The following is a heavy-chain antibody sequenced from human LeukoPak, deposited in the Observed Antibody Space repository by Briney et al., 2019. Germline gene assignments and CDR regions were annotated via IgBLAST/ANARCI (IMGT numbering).Heavy chain of an antibody. V-gene: IGHV3-74*01. D-gene: IGHD3-3*01. CDR1: GFTFSSYW. CDR2: INSDGSST. CDR3: ASEQANSYYDFWSGQNSLLDY. J-gene: IGHJ4*02. Sequence: GGSLRLSCAASGFTFSSYWVHWVRQAPGKGLVWVSRINSDGSSTSYADSVKGRFTISRDNAKNTLYLQMNSLRAEDTAVYYCASEQANSYYDFWSGQNSLLDYWGQGTLVTVSS.